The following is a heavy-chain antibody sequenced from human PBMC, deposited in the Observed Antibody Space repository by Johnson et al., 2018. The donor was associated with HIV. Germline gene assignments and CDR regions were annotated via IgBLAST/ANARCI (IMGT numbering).Heavy chain of an antibody. V-gene: IGHV3-9*01. CDR2: ISWKSGNT. D-gene: IGHD1-26*01. CDR1: GFTFDEYV. CDR3: AKDKVVGATVFDI. J-gene: IGHJ3*02. Sequence: EVQLVESGGGWVQPGRSLRVSCAASGFTFDEYVIHWVRQAPGKGLEWVSGISWKSGNTGYADSVKGRFTISRDNAKNFVHLQMNSLRADDTALYYCAKDKVVGATVFDIWGQGTMVTVSS.